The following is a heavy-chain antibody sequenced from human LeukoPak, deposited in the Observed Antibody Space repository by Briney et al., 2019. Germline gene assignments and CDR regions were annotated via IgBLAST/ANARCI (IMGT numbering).Heavy chain of an antibody. CDR2: ISYDGSNK. V-gene: IGHV3-30*14. Sequence: GGSLRLSCAASGFTFSSYAMHWVRQAPGKGLEWVAVISYDGSNKYYADSVKGRFTISRDNSKNTLYLQMNSLRAEDTAVYYCARQRPHDDAFDIWGQGTMVTVSS. D-gene: IGHD5-24*01. J-gene: IGHJ3*02. CDR1: GFTFSSYA. CDR3: ARQRPHDDAFDI.